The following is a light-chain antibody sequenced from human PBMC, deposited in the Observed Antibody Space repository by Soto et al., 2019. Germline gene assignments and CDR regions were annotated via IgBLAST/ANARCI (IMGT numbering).Light chain of an antibody. Sequence: EIAMTQSPVTRSVFPGEGATLSSRASQNISRSLAWYQQKPGQGPSLLIYGTSARASGVSARFSGSGSGTDFSLTISSLQPVDFATYYCQQYTGYSQWTFGPGTKVDI. CDR2: GTS. V-gene: IGKV3-15*01. CDR1: QNISRS. CDR3: QQYTGYSQWT. J-gene: IGKJ1*01.